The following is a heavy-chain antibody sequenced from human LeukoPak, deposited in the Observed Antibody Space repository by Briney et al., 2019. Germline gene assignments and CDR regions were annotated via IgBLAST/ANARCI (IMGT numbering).Heavy chain of an antibody. Sequence: SETLSLTCTVSGGSISSSSYYWGWIRQPAGKGLEWIGRISSRGSTNYNPSLKSRVTMSIDTSKNQFSLKLSSVTAADTAVYYCARTPIYYYDSSGYYNWGQGTLVTVSS. J-gene: IGHJ4*02. CDR3: ARTPIYYYDSSGYYN. V-gene: IGHV4-61*02. D-gene: IGHD3-22*01. CDR2: ISSRGST. CDR1: GGSISSSSYY.